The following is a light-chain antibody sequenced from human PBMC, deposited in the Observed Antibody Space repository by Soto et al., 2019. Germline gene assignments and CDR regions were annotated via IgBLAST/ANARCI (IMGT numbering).Light chain of an antibody. J-gene: IGKJ5*01. Sequence: MLLTQSPDTLSLSPGERATLSFRASQSVRSERLAWYQQKRGQAPTLLIFDASSRASGTPERFSGSGSGTDFTLTISRLEPEDFAVYYCQEYDGAPPITFGLGTRLEIK. CDR2: DAS. CDR3: QEYDGAPPIT. CDR1: QSVRSER. V-gene: IGKV3-20*01.